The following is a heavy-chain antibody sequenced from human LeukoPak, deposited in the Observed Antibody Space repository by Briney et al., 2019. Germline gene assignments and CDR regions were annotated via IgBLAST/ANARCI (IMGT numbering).Heavy chain of an antibody. Sequence: SETLSLTCGVSGGSIRSTNWWSWVRQPPGQGLEWIGEISLSGQTNFNPSLNGRVTMSLDESRNQLSLTLTSVTAADTAIYYCSRESGAFRPFGYWGQGT. CDR2: ISLSGQT. CDR3: SRESGAFRPFGY. D-gene: IGHD1-26*01. CDR1: GGSIRSTNW. V-gene: IGHV4/OR15-8*02. J-gene: IGHJ4*02.